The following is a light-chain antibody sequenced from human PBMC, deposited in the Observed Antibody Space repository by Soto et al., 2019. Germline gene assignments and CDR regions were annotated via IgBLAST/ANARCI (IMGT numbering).Light chain of an antibody. V-gene: IGKV1-6*01. CDR3: LQHYIYPWT. Sequence: AIQMTQSPSSLSASVGERVTITCRASQGIRNDLGWYQQKPGKAPKLLIYAASSLPSGVPARFSGSGSGTDFTLTISSLQPEDFATYYCLQHYIYPWTFGQGTKVEIK. J-gene: IGKJ1*01. CDR2: AAS. CDR1: QGIRND.